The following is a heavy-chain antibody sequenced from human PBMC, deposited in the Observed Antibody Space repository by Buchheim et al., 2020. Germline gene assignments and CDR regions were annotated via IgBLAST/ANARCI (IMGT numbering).Heavy chain of an antibody. CDR2: ISYDGSNK. CDR1: GFTFSSYA. Sequence: QVQLVESGGGVVQPGRSLRLSCAASGFTFSSYAMHWVRQAPGKGLEWVAVISYDGSNKYYADSVKGRFTISRDNSKNTLYLQMNSLRAEDTAVYYCARDLAASIAVAGNYYYYGMDVWGQGTT. J-gene: IGHJ6*02. V-gene: IGHV3-30-3*01. D-gene: IGHD6-19*01. CDR3: ARDLAASIAVAGNYYYYGMDV.